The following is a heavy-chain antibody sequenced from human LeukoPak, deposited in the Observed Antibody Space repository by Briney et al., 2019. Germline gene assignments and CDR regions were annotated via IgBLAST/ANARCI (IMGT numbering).Heavy chain of an antibody. V-gene: IGHV3-21*01. J-gene: IGHJ4*02. D-gene: IGHD3-3*01. Sequence: GGSLRLSCAASGFTFSSYSMNWVRQAPGKGLEWVSSISSSSYIYYADSVKGRFTISRDNAKNSLYLQMNSLRAEDTAVYYCATKYYDFWSGYYPPDDYWGQGTLVTVSS. CDR1: GFTFSSYS. CDR3: ATKYYDFWSGYYPPDDY. CDR2: ISSSSYI.